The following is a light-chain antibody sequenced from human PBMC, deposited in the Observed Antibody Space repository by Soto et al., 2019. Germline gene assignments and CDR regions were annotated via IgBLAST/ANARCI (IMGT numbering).Light chain of an antibody. V-gene: IGKV3-20*01. Sequence: EIVLTQSPGTLSLSPGERATLACRASQSVSSSYLAWYQQKPGQAPRLLIYGASTRATDIPDRFTGSGSGTDFPLTISRLEPEDFAVYYCQQYGSSPPRFTFGPGTKVDIK. CDR1: QSVSSSY. CDR2: GAS. CDR3: QQYGSSPPRFT. J-gene: IGKJ3*01.